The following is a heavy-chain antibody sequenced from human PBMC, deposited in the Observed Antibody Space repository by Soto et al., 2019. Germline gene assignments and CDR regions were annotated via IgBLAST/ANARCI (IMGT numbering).Heavy chain of an antibody. CDR3: ARVGGDDFGDSGGFDY. J-gene: IGHJ4*02. V-gene: IGHV4-59*01. CDR1: GGSIRDYF. D-gene: IGHD4-17*01. Sequence: QVQLQESGPGLVKPSETLSLTCTVSGGSIRDYFWTWIRQPPGKGLEWIGYIYYSGRTNYNPSLESRVSISVGTSKNQSSLQLRSVTAADTAVYYCARVGGDDFGDSGGFDYWGQGTLVTVSS. CDR2: IYYSGRT.